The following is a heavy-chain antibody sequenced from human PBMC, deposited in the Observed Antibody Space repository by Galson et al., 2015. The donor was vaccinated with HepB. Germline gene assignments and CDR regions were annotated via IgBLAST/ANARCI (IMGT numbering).Heavy chain of an antibody. CDR2: IIPILGIA. Sequence: SVKVSCKASGGTFSSYAISWVRQAPGQGLEWMGRIIPILGIANYAQKFQGRVTITADKSTSTAYMELSSLRSEDTAVYYCARDDPTLLRFLEWLSFDYWGQGTLVTVSS. V-gene: IGHV1-69*04. D-gene: IGHD3-3*01. CDR3: ARDDPTLLRFLEWLSFDY. CDR1: GGTFSSYA. J-gene: IGHJ4*02.